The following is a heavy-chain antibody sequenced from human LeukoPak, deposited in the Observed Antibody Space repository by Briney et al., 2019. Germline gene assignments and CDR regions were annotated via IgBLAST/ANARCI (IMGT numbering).Heavy chain of an antibody. J-gene: IGHJ4*02. CDR3: AGQGRTDYGPFDY. CDR2: IYYSGTT. D-gene: IGHD4-17*01. CDR1: GGSISSGGHF. Sequence: SETLSLTCTVSGGSISSGGHFWNWIRQHPGRGLECIGSIYYSGTTYYNPSLKSRVTISVDTSKNQLSLKLSSVTAADTAVYYCAGQGRTDYGPFDYWGQGTLVIVSS. V-gene: IGHV4-31*03.